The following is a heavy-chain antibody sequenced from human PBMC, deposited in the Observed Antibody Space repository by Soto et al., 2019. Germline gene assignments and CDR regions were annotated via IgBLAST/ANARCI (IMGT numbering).Heavy chain of an antibody. CDR2: INSDGSST. CDR1: GFTFSRYW. J-gene: IGHJ5*01. CDR3: ARVPLGDTSGYYWFDS. V-gene: IGHV3-74*02. D-gene: IGHD3-22*01. Sequence: EVQLVESGGGLVQPGGSLRLSCGASGFTFSRYWMHWVRQAPGKGLVWVSRINSDGSSTTYADSVKGRFTISRDNAKNTLYLQMNSLRAEDTAVYYCARVPLGDTSGYYWFDSWGQGTLVTVSS.